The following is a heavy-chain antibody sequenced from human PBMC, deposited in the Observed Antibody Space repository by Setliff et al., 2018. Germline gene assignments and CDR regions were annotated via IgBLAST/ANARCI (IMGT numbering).Heavy chain of an antibody. J-gene: IGHJ3*02. D-gene: IGHD3-10*01. V-gene: IGHV1-18*04. Sequence: ASVKVSCKASGYPSTSYGVNWVRQAPGQGLEWMGRIVTYNDDTYYPRKFQGRVTMTTDTSTSTAYMALRSLTSDDTAVYYCARHGSSGKFDASGIWGQGTMVTVSS. CDR2: IVTYNDDT. CDR3: ARHGSSGKFDASGI. CDR1: GYPSTSYG.